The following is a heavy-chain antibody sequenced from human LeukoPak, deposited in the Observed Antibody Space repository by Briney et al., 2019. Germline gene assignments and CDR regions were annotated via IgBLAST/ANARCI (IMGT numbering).Heavy chain of an antibody. CDR1: GYTLTSYA. J-gene: IGHJ3*02. CDR2: MGPSSGNT. V-gene: IGHV1-8*01. D-gene: IGHD3-9*01. CDR3: GRVLCLNYHILTGYWIDAFDI. Sequence: GGSVKVSCKPSGYTLTSYAIHRMRQAAAAGLPGMGWMGPSSGNTGDAPKSQGRVTMTRATSISTACIELRSLRSEDTAVYYCGRVLCLNYHILTGYWIDAFDIWGEGPMHPVSS.